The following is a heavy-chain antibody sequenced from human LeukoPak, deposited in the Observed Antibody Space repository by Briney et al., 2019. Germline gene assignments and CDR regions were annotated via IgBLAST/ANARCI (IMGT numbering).Heavy chain of an antibody. CDR2: IYYSGST. Sequence: KASETLSLTCTVSGGSISSSSYYWGWIRQPPGKGLEWIGSIYYSGSTYYNPSLKSRVTISVDTSKNQFSLKLSSVTAADTAVYYCARRHLPACSGGSCYSRSYAFDIWGQGTMVTVSS. D-gene: IGHD2-15*01. CDR3: ARRHLPACSGGSCYSRSYAFDI. J-gene: IGHJ3*02. V-gene: IGHV4-39*01. CDR1: GGSISSSSYY.